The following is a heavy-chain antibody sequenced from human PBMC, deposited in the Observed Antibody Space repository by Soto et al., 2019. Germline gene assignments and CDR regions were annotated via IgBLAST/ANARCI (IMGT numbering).Heavy chain of an antibody. CDR3: TREGTFGSGSNEAWFDP. CDR1: GFTFSSFG. D-gene: IGHD6-25*01. V-gene: IGHV3-33*08. CDR2: IWYDGSKE. J-gene: IGHJ5*02. Sequence: QEQLAESGGGVVQPGTSLRLSCTASGFTFSSFGMNWVRQAPGKGLEWVALIWYDGSKEYYADSVKGRFTISRDDSKNTVYLQMDSLRAEDTAVYYCTREGTFGSGSNEAWFDPWGHGTLVTVSS.